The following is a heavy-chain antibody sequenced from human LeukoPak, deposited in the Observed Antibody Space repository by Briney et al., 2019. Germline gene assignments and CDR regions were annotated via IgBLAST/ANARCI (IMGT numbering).Heavy chain of an antibody. D-gene: IGHD1-14*01. Sequence: GESLKISCKGSGYSFTSYWIGWVRQMPGKGLEWMRIIYPGDSDTRYSPSFQGQVTISADKSISTAYLQWSSLQASDTAMYYCARLGKDSKPPFDYWGQGTLVTVSS. J-gene: IGHJ4*02. CDR3: ARLGKDSKPPFDY. CDR2: IYPGDSDT. V-gene: IGHV5-51*01. CDR1: GYSFTSYW.